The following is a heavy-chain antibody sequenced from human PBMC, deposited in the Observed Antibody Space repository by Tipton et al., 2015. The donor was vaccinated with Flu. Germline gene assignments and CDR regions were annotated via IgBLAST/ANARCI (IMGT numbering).Heavy chain of an antibody. Sequence: TLSLTCTVSGGSISSYYWSWIRQPPGKGLEWIGYINYSGSTNYNPSLKSRVTISVDTSKNQFSLKLSSVTAADTAVYYCAGDSTIFGLDSFDIWGQGTMVTVSS. CDR1: GGSISSYY. CDR2: INYSGST. V-gene: IGHV4-59*01. J-gene: IGHJ3*02. D-gene: IGHD3-3*01. CDR3: AGDSTIFGLDSFDI.